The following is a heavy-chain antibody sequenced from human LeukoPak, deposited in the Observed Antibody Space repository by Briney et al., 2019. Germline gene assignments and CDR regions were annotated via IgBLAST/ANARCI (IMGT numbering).Heavy chain of an antibody. CDR2: ISSTRTSTYT. CDR1: GFTFSDYY. CDR3: ARVRGSYSVDY. J-gene: IGHJ4*02. Sequence: GGSLRLSCAASGFTFSDYYMSWMRQAPGKGLEWVSYISSTRTSTYTHYADSVKGRFTISRDDAKNSLYLQMNSLRAEDTAVYYCARVRGSYSVDYWGQGTLVTVSS. V-gene: IGHV3-11*05. D-gene: IGHD1-26*01.